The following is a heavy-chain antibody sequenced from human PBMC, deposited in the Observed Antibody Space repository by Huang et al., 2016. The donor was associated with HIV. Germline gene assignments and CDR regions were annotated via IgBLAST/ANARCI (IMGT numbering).Heavy chain of an antibody. CDR3: ARLPGSITMIRGVITDPY. J-gene: IGHJ4*02. D-gene: IGHD3-10*01. Sequence: QLQLQESGPGLVKPSETLSLTCTVSGDSIRSDNYYWGGIRQPPGKGLEWIGSIYYSGGTYYNPSRKSRVTITVDTSKNQFSLKMRAVTAADTAVYYCARLPGSITMIRGVITDPYWGQGTLVTVSS. V-gene: IGHV4-39*01. CDR1: GDSIRSDNYY. CDR2: IYYSGGT.